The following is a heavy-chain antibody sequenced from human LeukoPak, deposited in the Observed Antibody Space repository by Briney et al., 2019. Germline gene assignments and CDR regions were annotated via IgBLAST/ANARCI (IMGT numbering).Heavy chain of an antibody. J-gene: IGHJ1*01. CDR2: VKQDGTEK. D-gene: IGHD2-2*01. CDR1: GFRFGRDW. V-gene: IGHV3-7*01. CDR3: ATLDSTKSVL. Sequence: QPGGSLRLTCVASGFRFGRDWSSWVRQAPGKGLEWVACVKQDGTEKNYVVSVWGRFTVSVDNGKNSLYLQMNSLRAEDTAKYYCATLDSTKSVLWGRGTAVIVSS.